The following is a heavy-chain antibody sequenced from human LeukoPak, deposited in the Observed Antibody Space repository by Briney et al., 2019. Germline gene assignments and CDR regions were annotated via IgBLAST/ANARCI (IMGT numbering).Heavy chain of an antibody. V-gene: IGHV4-61*02. D-gene: IGHD3-22*01. J-gene: IGHJ6*03. CDR3: ARCPYYYDSSGYHYYYYMDV. CDR2: IYTSGST. CDR1: GGSISSGSYY. Sequence: SQTLSLTCTVSGGSISSGSYYWSWIRQPAGKGLEWIGRIYTSGSTNYNPSLKSRVTISVDTSKNQFSLKLSSVTAADTAVYYCARCPYYYDSSGYHYYYYMDVWGKGTTVTVSS.